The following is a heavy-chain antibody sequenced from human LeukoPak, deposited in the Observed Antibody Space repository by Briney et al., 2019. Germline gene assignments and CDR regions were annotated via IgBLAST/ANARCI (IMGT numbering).Heavy chain of an antibody. D-gene: IGHD5-24*01. Sequence: GGSLRLSCAASGFTFSSYWMHWVRQAPGKGLVWVSLINSDGSSTRYADSVKGRFTISRDNAKNTLYLQMNSLRAEDTAVYYCASEMATTDYWGQGTRVTVSS. CDR3: ASEMATTDY. J-gene: IGHJ4*02. V-gene: IGHV3-74*01. CDR2: INSDGSST. CDR1: GFTFSSYW.